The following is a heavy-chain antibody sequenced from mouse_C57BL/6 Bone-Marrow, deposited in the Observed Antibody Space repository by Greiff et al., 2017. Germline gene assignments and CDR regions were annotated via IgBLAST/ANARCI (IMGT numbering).Heavy chain of an antibody. D-gene: IGHD2-2*01. Sequence: VQLQQSVAELVRPGASVKLSCTASGFNIKDDYLHWVQQRPEPGLEWIGWIDPENGDTEYASKFQGKAPITADTSSNTSYLKLSSLTSEDTAVYYCTTIYYGYALFAYWGQGTLVTVSA. V-gene: IGHV14-4*01. J-gene: IGHJ3*01. CDR3: TTIYYGYALFAY. CDR2: IDPENGDT. CDR1: GFNIKDDY.